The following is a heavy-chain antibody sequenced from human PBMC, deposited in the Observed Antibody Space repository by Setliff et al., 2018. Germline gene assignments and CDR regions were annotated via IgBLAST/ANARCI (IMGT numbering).Heavy chain of an antibody. Sequence: SLRLSCAASGLTFSSDAMTWVRQAPGKGLEWLASINPHGSEKYYADSVKGRFTISRDNAKNSLSLQMNNLRTEDTAVYYCFGAGTCSHWGQGTLVTVSS. CDR1: GLTFSSDA. V-gene: IGHV3-7*01. J-gene: IGHJ4*02. CDR2: INPHGSEK. CDR3: FGAGTCSH. D-gene: IGHD3-10*01.